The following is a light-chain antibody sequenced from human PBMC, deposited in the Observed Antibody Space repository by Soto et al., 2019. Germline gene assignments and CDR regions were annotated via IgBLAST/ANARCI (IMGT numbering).Light chain of an antibody. Sequence: EIVLTQSPGTLSLSPGERATLSCRASQSVTSTYLAWYQQRPGQAPRLLIFGASSRASGISDRFSGSGSGTGFTLTISRLEPEDFALYYCQLYGSSSWTFGQGNKV. CDR1: QSVTSTY. J-gene: IGKJ1*01. CDR3: QLYGSSSWT. V-gene: IGKV3-20*01. CDR2: GAS.